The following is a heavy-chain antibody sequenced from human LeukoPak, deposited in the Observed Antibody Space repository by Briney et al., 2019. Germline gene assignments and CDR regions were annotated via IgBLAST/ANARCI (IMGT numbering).Heavy chain of an antibody. D-gene: IGHD3-22*01. V-gene: IGHV3-30-3*01. CDR3: ARIYYYDSSGYATPTDY. Sequence: GGSLRLSCAASGFTFSNYWMSWVRQAPGKGLEWVAVISYDGSNKYYADSVKGRFTISRDNSKNTLYLQMNSLRAEDTAVYYCARIYYYDSSGYATPTDYWGQGTLVTVSS. J-gene: IGHJ4*02. CDR2: ISYDGSNK. CDR1: GFTFSNYW.